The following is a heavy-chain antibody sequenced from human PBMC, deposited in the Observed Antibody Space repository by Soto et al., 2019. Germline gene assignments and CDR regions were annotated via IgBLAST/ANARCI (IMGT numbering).Heavy chain of an antibody. D-gene: IGHD5-12*01. CDR3: ARGYNKWLSPFDY. Sequence: SETLSLTCAVSGGSISSGDYYWSWIRQSPGKGLEWIGYVYNYGTANYNPSLKSRVTISLDTSKSQFSLNLRSMTPADTAVYVCARGYNKWLSPFDYWGQGILVTVSS. V-gene: IGHV4-61*08. CDR1: GGSISSGDYY. J-gene: IGHJ4*02. CDR2: VYNYGTA.